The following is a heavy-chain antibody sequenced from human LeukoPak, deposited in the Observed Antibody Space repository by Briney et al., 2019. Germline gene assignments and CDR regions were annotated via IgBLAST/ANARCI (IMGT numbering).Heavy chain of an antibody. J-gene: IGHJ4*02. V-gene: IGHV3-30*18. Sequence: PGGSLRLSCAASGFTFSSYGMHWVRQAPGKGLEWVAVISYDGSNKYYADSVKGRFTISRDNSKNTLYLQMNSLRAEDTAVYYCAKASRGSYFDYWGQGTLVTVSS. CDR2: ISYDGSNK. CDR3: AKASRGSYFDY. CDR1: GFTFSSYG. D-gene: IGHD3-16*01.